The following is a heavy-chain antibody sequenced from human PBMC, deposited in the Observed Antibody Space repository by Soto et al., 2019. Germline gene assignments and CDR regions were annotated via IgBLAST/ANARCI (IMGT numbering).Heavy chain of an antibody. D-gene: IGHD1-1*01. Sequence: QVQLVESGGGVVQPGRSLRLSCAASGFTFSSYAMHWVRQAPGKGLEWVAVISYDGSNKYYADSVKGRFTISRDNSKKTLYLQINSLRAEDTAVYYCARERLRYNWNDVPYYYYGMDVWGQGTTVTVSS. J-gene: IGHJ6*02. CDR2: ISYDGSNK. CDR3: ARERLRYNWNDVPYYYYGMDV. CDR1: GFTFSSYA. V-gene: IGHV3-30-3*01.